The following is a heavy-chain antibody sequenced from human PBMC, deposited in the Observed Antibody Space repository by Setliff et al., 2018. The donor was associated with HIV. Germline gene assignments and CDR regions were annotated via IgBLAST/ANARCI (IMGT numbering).Heavy chain of an antibody. CDR1: GFTFSNYA. J-gene: IGHJ4*02. Sequence: LRLSCAASGFTFSNYAMHWVRQAPGKGLEWVAVISYDGSNKYYADSVKGRFTISRDNSKNTLYLQMNSLRVEDTAVYYCARNGPHGSGWYNYFDFWGQGTLVTVSS. V-gene: IGHV3-30-3*01. CDR2: ISYDGSNK. D-gene: IGHD6-19*01. CDR3: ARNGPHGSGWYNYFDF.